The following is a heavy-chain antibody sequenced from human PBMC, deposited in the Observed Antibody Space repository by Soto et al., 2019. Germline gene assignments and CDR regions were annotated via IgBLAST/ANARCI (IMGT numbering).Heavy chain of an antibody. J-gene: IGHJ1*01. CDR1: GFTFSSYS. CDR3: EREVWVAGLLVGSGGFQH. Sequence: GGSLRLSCAASGFTFSSYSMNWVRQAPGKGLEWVSSISSSSSYIYYADSVKGRFTISRDNAKNSLYLQMNSLRAEDTAVYYCEREVWVAGLLVGSGGFQHWGQGTLVTVSS. V-gene: IGHV3-21*01. CDR2: ISSSSSYI. D-gene: IGHD6-19*01.